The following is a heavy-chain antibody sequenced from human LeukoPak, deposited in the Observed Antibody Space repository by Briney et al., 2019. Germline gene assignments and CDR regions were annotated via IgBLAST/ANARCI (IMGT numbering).Heavy chain of an antibody. J-gene: IGHJ5*02. CDR3: ARDRAPYNWFDP. CDR2: IYTSGST. Sequence: SETLSLTCTVSGGSISSGSYYWSWIRQPAGKGLEWIGRIYTSGSTNYNPSLKSRVTISVDTSKNQFSLNLRSVTAADTAVYYCARDRAPYNWFDPWGQGTLVTVSS. CDR1: GGSISSGSYY. V-gene: IGHV4-61*02.